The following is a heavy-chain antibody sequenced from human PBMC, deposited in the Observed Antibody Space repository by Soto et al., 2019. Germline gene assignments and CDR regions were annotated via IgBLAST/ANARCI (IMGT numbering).Heavy chain of an antibody. CDR3: ARRSAYSGSGSYYPDSFET. J-gene: IGHJ3*02. V-gene: IGHV5-51*01. CDR2: IYPGDSDT. Sequence: PGESLKISCKASGYIFTNYWIGWVRQMPGKGLDWMGIIYPGDSDTTYSPSFQGQVTFSADKSISAAYLQWSSLKASDTAMYYCARRSAYSGSGSYYPDSFETWGQGTMVTVS. CDR1: GYIFTNYW. D-gene: IGHD3-10*01.